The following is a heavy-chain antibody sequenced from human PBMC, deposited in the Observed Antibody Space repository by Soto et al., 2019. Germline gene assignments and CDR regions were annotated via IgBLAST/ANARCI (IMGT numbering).Heavy chain of an antibody. CDR2: ISSNGVGT. V-gene: IGHV3-64*01. CDR3: ARRARPDFYYMDV. CDR1: GFPLSGYA. D-gene: IGHD6-6*01. J-gene: IGHJ6*03. Sequence: PGGSLSLSCAASGFPLSGYAMDWVRQAPGKGLEYVSGISSNGVGTYYANSVQGRFTISRDNSKNTVYLQMGSLRPGDMAVYYCARRARPDFYYMDVWGKGTTVTVSS.